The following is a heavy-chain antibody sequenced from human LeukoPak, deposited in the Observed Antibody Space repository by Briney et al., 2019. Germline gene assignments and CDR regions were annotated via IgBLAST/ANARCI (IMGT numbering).Heavy chain of an antibody. CDR1: GFTFNTYT. J-gene: IGHJ4*02. Sequence: PGGSLRLSCAASGFTFNTYTMNWVRQAPGKGLEWVSYISSSSSTIYYADSVKGRFTISRDNAKNSLYLQMNSLRAEDTAVYYCARAFGAFPFDYWGQGTLVTVSS. CDR3: ARAFGAFPFDY. D-gene: IGHD1-26*01. V-gene: IGHV3-48*01. CDR2: ISSSSSTI.